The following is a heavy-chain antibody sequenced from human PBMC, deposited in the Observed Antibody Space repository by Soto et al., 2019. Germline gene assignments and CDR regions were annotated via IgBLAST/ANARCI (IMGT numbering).Heavy chain of an antibody. Sequence: QVQLVQSGAVVKKPGSSVKVSCKASGGTFSSYASSWVRQAPGQGLAWKGGIIPIFGTANYAQKFQGRVTITTDDPTSTAYMELSRVRSKDTTVYYCARDGSSSRGHLHYFDYWGQGTLVTVTT. CDR3: ARDGSSSRGHLHYFDY. CDR1: GGTFSSYA. CDR2: IIPIFGTA. J-gene: IGHJ4*02. V-gene: IGHV1-69*05. D-gene: IGHD3-22*01.